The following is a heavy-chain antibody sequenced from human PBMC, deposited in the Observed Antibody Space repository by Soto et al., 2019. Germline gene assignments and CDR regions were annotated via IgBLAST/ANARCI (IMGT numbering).Heavy chain of an antibody. J-gene: IGHJ3*02. CDR3: AAPTVGTHDAFDI. V-gene: IGHV4-31*03. Sequence: QVQLQESGPGLVKPSQTLSLTCTVSRGSISSGGYYWSWIRQHPGKGLEWVGYIYYSGSTSYNPSLKSRVTISVDTSKNQFSLKLSSVTAADTAVYYCAAPTVGTHDAFDIWGRGTMVTVSS. D-gene: IGHD1-1*01. CDR1: RGSISSGGYY. CDR2: IYYSGST.